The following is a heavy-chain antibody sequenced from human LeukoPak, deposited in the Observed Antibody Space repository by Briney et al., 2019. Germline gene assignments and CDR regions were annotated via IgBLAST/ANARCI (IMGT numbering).Heavy chain of an antibody. CDR3: ARSHLEYCSSTSCLYSTYYYYYYMDV. CDR2: IIPIFGTA. J-gene: IGHJ6*03. Sequence: SVKVSCKASGGTFSSYAISWVRQAPGQGLEWMGGIIPIFGTANYAQKFQGRVTITADESTSTAYMELSSLRSEDTAVYYCARSHLEYCSSTSCLYSTYYYYYYMDVWGKGTTVTVSS. V-gene: IGHV1-69*01. CDR1: GGTFSSYA. D-gene: IGHD2-2*01.